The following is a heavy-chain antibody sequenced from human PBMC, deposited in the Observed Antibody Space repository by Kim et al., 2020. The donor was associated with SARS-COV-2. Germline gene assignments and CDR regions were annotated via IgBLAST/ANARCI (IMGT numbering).Heavy chain of an antibody. J-gene: IGHJ5*02. Sequence: ASVKVSCKASGYTFTSYYMHWVRQAPGQGLEWMGIINPSGGSTSYAQKFQGRVTMTRDTSTSTVYMELSSLRSEDTAVYYCARDGVSLAMVRGDRGWFDPWGQGTLVTVSS. CDR1: GYTFTSYY. V-gene: IGHV1-46*01. D-gene: IGHD3-10*01. CDR2: INPSGGST. CDR3: ARDGVSLAMVRGDRGWFDP.